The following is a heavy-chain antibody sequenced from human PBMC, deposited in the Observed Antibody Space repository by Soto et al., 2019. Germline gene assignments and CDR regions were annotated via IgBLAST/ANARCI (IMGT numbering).Heavy chain of an antibody. D-gene: IGHD1-20*01. CDR1: GGSISGSYYY. J-gene: IGHJ4*02. CDR2: VFYTGFT. Sequence: SETLSLTCAVSGGSISGSYYYWGWLRQSPGRGPEWIGSVFYTGFTSYNPSLEGRVSVSVDTSKNQFSLKVSAVTAADTAVYYCASSQKGYDWNYFDHWGQGALVTVSS. CDR3: ASSQKGYDWNYFDH. V-gene: IGHV4-39*01.